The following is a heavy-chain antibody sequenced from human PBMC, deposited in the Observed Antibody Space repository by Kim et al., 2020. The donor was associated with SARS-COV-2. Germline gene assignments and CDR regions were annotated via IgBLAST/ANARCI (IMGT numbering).Heavy chain of an antibody. J-gene: IGHJ6*03. D-gene: IGHD3-3*01. CDR2: ISWNSGSI. CDR1: GFTFGDYA. CDR3: AASYAFCSGLMDV. Sequence: GGSLRLSCAASGFTFGDYAMHWFRQAPGKGLEWVSGISWNSGSIGYADSVKGRFTISRDNAKNSLYLQMNSLRAEDTALYYCAASYAFCSGLMDVWGKGTTVTVSS. V-gene: IGHV3-9*01.